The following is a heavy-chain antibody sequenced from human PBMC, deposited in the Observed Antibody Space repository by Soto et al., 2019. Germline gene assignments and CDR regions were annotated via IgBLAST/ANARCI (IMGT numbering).Heavy chain of an antibody. D-gene: IGHD2-2*01. Sequence: QVQLQESGPGLVRPSETLSLTCTVSGGSISSYYWSWIRQPPGKGLEWIGYIYYSGSTHYNPSLKSRVTISVATSKNQFSLKLSSGTAADTAVYYCARHAPYCSSTSHCAYGMDVWGQGTTVTVSS. V-gene: IGHV4-59*08. CDR1: GGSISSYY. CDR3: ARHAPYCSSTSHCAYGMDV. J-gene: IGHJ6*02. CDR2: IYYSGST.